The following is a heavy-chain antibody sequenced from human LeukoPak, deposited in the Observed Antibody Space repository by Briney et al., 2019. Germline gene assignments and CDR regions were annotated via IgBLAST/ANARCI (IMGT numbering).Heavy chain of an antibody. J-gene: IGHJ4*02. CDR3: ARVGRLQYGDYVAFDY. CDR1: GFSVNTNY. V-gene: IGHV3-66*01. D-gene: IGHD4-17*01. CDR2: LYSGGGA. Sequence: GGSLRLSCAASGFSVNTNYMTWVRQAPGKGLEWVSVLYSGGGAYYADSVKDRFTISRDYSQNTLLLQMNSLRAEDTAVYYCARVGRLQYGDYVAFDYWGQGTLVTVSS.